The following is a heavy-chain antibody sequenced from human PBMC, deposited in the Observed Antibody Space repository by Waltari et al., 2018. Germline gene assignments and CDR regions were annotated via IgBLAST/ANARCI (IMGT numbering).Heavy chain of an antibody. CDR2: IYYSGST. Sequence: QVQLQESGPGLVKPSETLSLTCTVSGGSISSHYWSWIRQPPGKGLEWIGYIYYSGSTNYNPSLKSRVTISVDTSKNQFSLKLSSVTAADTAVYYCARERVLKGIIDYWGQGTLVTVSS. J-gene: IGHJ4*02. CDR1: GGSISSHY. D-gene: IGHD1-20*01. V-gene: IGHV4-59*11. CDR3: ARERVLKGIIDY.